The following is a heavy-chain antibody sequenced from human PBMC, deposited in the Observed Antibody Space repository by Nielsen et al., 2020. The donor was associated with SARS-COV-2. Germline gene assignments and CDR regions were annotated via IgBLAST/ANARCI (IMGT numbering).Heavy chain of an antibody. V-gene: IGHV3-23*01. CDR3: AKLSGGNSLSGMDV. Sequence: GGSLRLSCVASGFTFNSFAMSWVRQPPEKGLEWVSGISGSGDYTYYGDSVKGRFTISRDNSKNTLYLQMNILRAEDTAVYYCAKLSGGNSLSGMDVWGQGTTVTVSS. CDR1: GFTFNSFA. D-gene: IGHD4-23*01. CDR2: ISGSGDYT. J-gene: IGHJ6*02.